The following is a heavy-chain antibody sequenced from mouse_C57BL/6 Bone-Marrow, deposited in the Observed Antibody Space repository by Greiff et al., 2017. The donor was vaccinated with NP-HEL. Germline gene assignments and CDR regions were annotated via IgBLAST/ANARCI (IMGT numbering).Heavy chain of an antibody. CDR3: ARDDYYGSSYRFAY. CDR1: GYTFTSYW. CDR2: IDPSDSYT. Sequence: QVQLQQPGAELVMPGASVKLSCKASGYTFTSYWMHWVKQRPGQGLEWIGEIDPSDSYTNYNQKFKGKSTLTVDKSSSTAYMQLSSLTSEDSAVYYCARDDYYGSSYRFAYWGQGTLVTVSA. D-gene: IGHD1-1*01. J-gene: IGHJ3*01. V-gene: IGHV1-69*01.